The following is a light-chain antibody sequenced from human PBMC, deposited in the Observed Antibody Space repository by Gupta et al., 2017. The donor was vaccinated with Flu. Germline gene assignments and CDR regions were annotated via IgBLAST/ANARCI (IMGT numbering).Light chain of an antibody. J-gene: IGKJ4*01. CDR2: ATL. V-gene: IGKV1-39*01. CDR3: QQSHTAPLT. Sequence: GDRVTITCRASRTIDTFLNWYQQKPGQAPKLLIYATLNLKTGVASRFSGSGSGTDFTLTISNLHPEDFATYYCQQSHTAPLTFGGGTRVEIK. CDR1: RTIDTF.